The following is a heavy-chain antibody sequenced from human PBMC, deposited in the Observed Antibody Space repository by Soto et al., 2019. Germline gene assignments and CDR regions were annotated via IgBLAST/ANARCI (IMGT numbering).Heavy chain of an antibody. CDR2: INAGNGNT. CDR3: AREGYSGYDLGPWFDY. V-gene: IGHV1-3*05. J-gene: IGHJ4*02. CDR1: GYTFTSYA. D-gene: IGHD5-12*01. Sequence: QVQLVQSGAEEKKPGASVKVSCKASGYTFTSYAMHWVRQAPGQRLEWMGWINAGNGNTKYSQKFQGRVTITRDTSASTAYMELSSLRSEDTAVYYCAREGYSGYDLGPWFDYWGQGTLVTVSS.